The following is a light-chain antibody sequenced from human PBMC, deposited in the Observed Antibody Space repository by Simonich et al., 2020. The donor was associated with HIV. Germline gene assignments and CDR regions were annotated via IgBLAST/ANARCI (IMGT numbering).Light chain of an antibody. CDR2: WAS. Sequence: DIVMTQSQDSLAVSLGVRATLTFTSSQSVLYSSNNKNYLAWYQQKPGQPPRLLVYWASARESGVTDRFSGCGSGTDFTLTISSLQVEDVAVYYCQQYYGTPLTFGGGTRVEIK. V-gene: IGKV4-1*01. J-gene: IGKJ4*01. CDR3: QQYYGTPLT. CDR1: QSVLYSSNNKNY.